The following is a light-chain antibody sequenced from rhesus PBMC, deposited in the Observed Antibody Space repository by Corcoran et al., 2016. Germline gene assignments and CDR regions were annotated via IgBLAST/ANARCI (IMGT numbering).Light chain of an antibody. CDR3: QQHDNSPWT. V-gene: IGKV1-69*01. J-gene: IGKJ1*01. CDR1: QGISNW. Sequence: DIQMTQSPSSLSASVGDRVTITCRASQGISNWLAWYQQKPGKAPKLLIYRASNLETGVPSRFSGSRSGTDFTLTISSLQPDDIATYYCQQHDNSPWTFGQGTKVEIK. CDR2: RAS.